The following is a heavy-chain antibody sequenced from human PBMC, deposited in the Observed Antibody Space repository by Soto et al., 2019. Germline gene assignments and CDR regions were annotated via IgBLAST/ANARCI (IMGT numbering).Heavy chain of an antibody. J-gene: IGHJ4*02. Sequence: QVQLVQSGAEVKKPGASVTVSCKASGYTFNSYGISWVRQAPGQGLEWMGWISAYNGNTNYAQKLQGRVTITTDTSRSTAYMELRSLRSDDTAVYYCARRVSAVVTSPDDYWGQGTLVTVSS. CDR1: GYTFNSYG. CDR2: ISAYNGNT. CDR3: ARRVSAVVTSPDDY. D-gene: IGHD2-15*01. V-gene: IGHV1-18*04.